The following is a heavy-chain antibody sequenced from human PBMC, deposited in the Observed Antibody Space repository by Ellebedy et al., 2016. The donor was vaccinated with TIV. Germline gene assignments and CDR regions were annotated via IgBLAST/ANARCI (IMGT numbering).Heavy chain of an antibody. CDR1: GFTFSSYS. Sequence: GESLKISCAASGFTFSSYSMNWVRQAPGEGLEWVSSISTSSSYIYYADSVKGRFTISRDNAKNSLYLQMNSLRAEDTAVYYCAREVRGHSGYHWDYWGQGTLVTVSS. CDR2: ISTSSSYI. V-gene: IGHV3-21*01. J-gene: IGHJ4*02. D-gene: IGHD5-12*01. CDR3: AREVRGHSGYHWDY.